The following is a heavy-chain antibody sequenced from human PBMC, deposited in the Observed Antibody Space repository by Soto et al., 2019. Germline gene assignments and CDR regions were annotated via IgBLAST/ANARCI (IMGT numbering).Heavy chain of an antibody. Sequence: QVQLVQSGAEVQKPGSSVKVSCKASGGTFSSYAISWVRQAPGQGLEWMGGIIPIFGTANYAQKFQGRVTITADKSTSTAYMELSSLRSEDTAVYYCAKKVNSGPGSQYFDYWGQGTLVTVSS. D-gene: IGHD3-10*01. CDR3: AKKVNSGPGSQYFDY. V-gene: IGHV1-69*06. CDR1: GGTFSSYA. J-gene: IGHJ4*02. CDR2: IIPIFGTA.